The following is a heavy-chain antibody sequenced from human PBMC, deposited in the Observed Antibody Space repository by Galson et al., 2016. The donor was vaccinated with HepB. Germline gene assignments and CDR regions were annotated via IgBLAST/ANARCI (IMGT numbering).Heavy chain of an antibody. Sequence: SLRLSCAASGFTFSTYWINWVRQGPGKGLEWVANIQPEGSEKYYVDSVKGRFTISRDNAKNSLYLQMNSLRPEDTALYYCAKSGTYSSSSGWFDPWGRGTLVTVSS. CDR1: GFTFSTYW. CDR2: IQPEGSEK. CDR3: AKSGTYSSSSGWFDP. J-gene: IGHJ5*02. V-gene: IGHV3-7*03. D-gene: IGHD6-6*01.